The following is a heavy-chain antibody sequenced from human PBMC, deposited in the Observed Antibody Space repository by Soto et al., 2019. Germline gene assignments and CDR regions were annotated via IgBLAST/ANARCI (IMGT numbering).Heavy chain of an antibody. V-gene: IGHV5-51*01. Sequence: PGESLKISCPGYGYSFATFWIGWVRQMPGKGLEWMGIIDPDDSETTYSPSFQGLVTMSVDKSIRTAYLQWSSLKASDTATYYCAMTYCTSSGCDIWFDPWGQGTLVTVPS. J-gene: IGHJ5*02. CDR3: AMTYCTSSGCDIWFDP. CDR2: IDPDDSET. CDR1: GYSFATFW. D-gene: IGHD2-2*01.